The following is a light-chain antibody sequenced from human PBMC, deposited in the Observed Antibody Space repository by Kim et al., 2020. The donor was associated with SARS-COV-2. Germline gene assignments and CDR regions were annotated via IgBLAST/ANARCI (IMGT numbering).Light chain of an antibody. CDR3: QSYDSSRGVWV. J-gene: IGLJ3*02. CDR2: ENN. V-gene: IGLV1-40*01. Sequence: KFTISCTGLSAKIGADYAVHWYQQLPQRAPKLLIYENNNRPSGVPDRYSGSKSGTSASLAITGLQAEDEADYYCQSYDSSRGVWVFGGGTQLTVL. CDR1: SAKIGADYA.